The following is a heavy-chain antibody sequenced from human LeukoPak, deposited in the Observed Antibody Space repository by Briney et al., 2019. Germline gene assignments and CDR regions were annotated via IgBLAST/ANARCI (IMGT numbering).Heavy chain of an antibody. CDR3: ARALIRGSYFLGYFDY. D-gene: IGHD1-26*01. Sequence: ASVKVSCKASGDTFTRYGISWVPQAPGQGLEWMGWISPYNGNTNYAQKLQGRVTMTTDTSTRTAYMELRSLRSDDTAVYYCARALIRGSYFLGYFDYWGQGTLVTVSS. J-gene: IGHJ4*02. CDR2: ISPYNGNT. CDR1: GDTFTRYG. V-gene: IGHV1-18*01.